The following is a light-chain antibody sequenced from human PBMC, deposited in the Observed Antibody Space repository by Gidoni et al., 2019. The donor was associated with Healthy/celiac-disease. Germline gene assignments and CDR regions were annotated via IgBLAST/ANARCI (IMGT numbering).Light chain of an antibody. CDR2: DAS. Sequence: EIVLTQSPATLSLSPGERATLSCRASQSVSSYLAWYQQKPGQAPRLLIYDASNRATGIPARFSGSGSGTDFTLTISSLEPEDVAVYYCQQRSNWQTFXXXTKVEIK. J-gene: IGKJ1*01. CDR1: QSVSSY. CDR3: QQRSNWQT. V-gene: IGKV3-11*01.